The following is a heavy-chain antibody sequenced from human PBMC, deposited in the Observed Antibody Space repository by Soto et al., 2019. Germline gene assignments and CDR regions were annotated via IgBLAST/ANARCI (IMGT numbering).Heavy chain of an antibody. CDR2: IGTAGDT. CDR1: GFTFSSYD. Sequence: GGSLRLSCAASGFTFSSYDMHWVRQATGKGLEWVSAIGTAGDTYYPGSVKGRFTISRENAKNSLYLQMNSLRAEDTAVYYCARYAGSVNGYNWNYDGMDVWGQGTTVTVSS. V-gene: IGHV3-13*01. D-gene: IGHD1-20*01. J-gene: IGHJ6*02. CDR3: ARYAGSVNGYNWNYDGMDV.